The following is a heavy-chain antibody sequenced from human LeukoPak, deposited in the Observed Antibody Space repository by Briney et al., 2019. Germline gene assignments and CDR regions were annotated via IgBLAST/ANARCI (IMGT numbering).Heavy chain of an antibody. CDR3: AKDGSYYFDY. V-gene: IGHV3-23*01. CDR2: VGGTDGRT. Sequence: QSGGSLRLSCAASGFTFSTYNMNWVRQAPGKGLEWVSAVGGTDGRTYYAASVKGRFTIYRDNSKNTLYLQMNSLRAEDTAVYYCAKDGSYYFDYWGQGTLVTVSS. CDR1: GFTFSTYN. J-gene: IGHJ4*02.